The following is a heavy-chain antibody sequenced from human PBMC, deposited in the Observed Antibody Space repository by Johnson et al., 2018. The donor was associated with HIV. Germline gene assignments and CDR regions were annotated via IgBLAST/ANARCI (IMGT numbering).Heavy chain of an antibody. J-gene: IGHJ3*02. Sequence: QVQLVESGGGVVQPGRSLRLSCAASGFTFSNYAMHWVRQAPGKGLEWVAVIWYDGSNNYYADSVKGRFTISKDNSRNTLFLHMNSLRADDTAVYYCAIGRGEFPRNAFDSWGQGTMVTVSS. CDR1: GFTFSNYA. V-gene: IGHV3-33*01. CDR2: IWYDGSNN. CDR3: AIGRGEFPRNAFDS. D-gene: IGHD3-10*01.